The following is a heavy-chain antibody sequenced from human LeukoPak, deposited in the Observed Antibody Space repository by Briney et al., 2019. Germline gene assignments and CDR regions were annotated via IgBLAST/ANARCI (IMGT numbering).Heavy chain of an antibody. V-gene: IGHV3-11*04. CDR3: VRFETYYYESGAYNYRPYFDY. CDR2: SSISGTTI. J-gene: IGHJ4*02. CDR1: EFTFTDYY. D-gene: IGHD3-22*01. Sequence: PGGSLRLSCAASEFTFTDYYMSWIRQAPGKGLEWLSYSSISGTTIYYADSVKGRFTISRDNAKNSLYLQMSSLRVEDTAMYYCVRFETYYYESGAYNYRPYFDYWGQGTLVTVSP.